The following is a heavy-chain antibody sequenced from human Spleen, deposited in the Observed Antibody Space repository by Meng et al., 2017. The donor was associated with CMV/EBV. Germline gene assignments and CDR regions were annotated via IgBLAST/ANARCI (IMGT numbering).Heavy chain of an antibody. CDR1: GFSFSLYG. CDR3: AKDRSRAAGYGMDV. V-gene: IGHV3-30*02. CDR2: VRFDGSNE. J-gene: IGHJ6*02. Sequence: GGSLRLSCAASGFSFSLYGMHWVRQAPGKGLEWVANVRFDGSNEYYADPVKDRSTISRDNSKKMLYLQMNSLRPEDTAVYYCAKDRSRAAGYGMDVWGQGTTVTVSS. D-gene: IGHD6-25*01.